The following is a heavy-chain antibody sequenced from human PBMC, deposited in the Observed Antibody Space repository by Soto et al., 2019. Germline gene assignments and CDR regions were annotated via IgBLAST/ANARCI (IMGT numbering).Heavy chain of an antibody. V-gene: IGHV1-58*01. CDR2: IVVGSGNT. CDR3: AANDDYGGNEDDY. J-gene: IGHJ4*02. Sequence: SVKVSCKASGFTFTRSAVQWVRQARGQRLEWIGWIVVGSGNTNYAQKFQERVTITRDMSTSTAYMELSSLRSEDTAVYYCAANDDYGGNEDDYWGQGTLVPVSS. D-gene: IGHD4-17*01. CDR1: GFTFTRSA.